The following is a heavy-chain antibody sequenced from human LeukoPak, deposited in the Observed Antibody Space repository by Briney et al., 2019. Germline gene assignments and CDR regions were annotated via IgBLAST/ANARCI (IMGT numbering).Heavy chain of an antibody. CDR3: ARDPVYGSGTF. J-gene: IGHJ4*02. V-gene: IGHV4-30-4*08. D-gene: IGHD3-10*01. Sequence: SETLSLTCTVSGGSISSSSYYWGWIRQPPGKGLEWIGYIYYSGTTYYNPSLKGRISFSMQTSKNQFSLNLRSVTAADTAVYYCARDPVYGSGTFWGQGTLVTVSS. CDR2: IYYSGTT. CDR1: GGSISSSSYY.